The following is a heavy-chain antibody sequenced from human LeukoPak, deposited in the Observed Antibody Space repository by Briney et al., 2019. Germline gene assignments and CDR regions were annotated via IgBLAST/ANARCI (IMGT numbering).Heavy chain of an antibody. CDR3: ATNPMTGYHLGDHFYFYMAV. J-gene: IGHJ6*03. Sequence: GASVKVSCKASGVTFSRYAISWVRQAPGQGLEWIGGLRPVFGPINSAQKFQDRVTLTKDDSTTTAYMELRSLRSEDTAVYYCATNPMTGYHLGDHFYFYMAVWGKGTTVTVS. V-gene: IGHV1-69*05. CDR1: GVTFSRYA. CDR2: LRPVFGPI. D-gene: IGHD1-20*01.